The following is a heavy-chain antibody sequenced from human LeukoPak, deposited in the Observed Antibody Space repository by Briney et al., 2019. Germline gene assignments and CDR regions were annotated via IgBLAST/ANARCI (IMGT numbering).Heavy chain of an antibody. CDR3: AREAEYYYDSSGYPRMTDY. V-gene: IGHV3-7*01. J-gene: IGHJ4*02. Sequence: PGGSLTLSCAASGFTFSSYWMSWVRQAPGKGREWVANIKQDGSEKYYVDYVKGRFTISRDNAKNSLYLQMNSLRAEDTAVYYCAREAEYYYDSSGYPRMTDYCGQGTLVTVSS. CDR2: IKQDGSEK. CDR1: GFTFSSYW. D-gene: IGHD3-22*01.